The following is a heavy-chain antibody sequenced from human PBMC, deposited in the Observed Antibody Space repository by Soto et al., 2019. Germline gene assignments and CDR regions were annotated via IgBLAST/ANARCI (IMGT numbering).Heavy chain of an antibody. V-gene: IGHV3-66*01. CDR2: IYSGGST. CDR1: GFTVSNNY. J-gene: IGHJ3*02. Sequence: PGGSLRLSCAASGFTVSNNYMSWVRQAPGKGLEWVSVIYSGGSTYYADSVKGRFTISRDNSKNTLYLQMNSLRAEDTAVYYCARDQADWNDFRAHAFDIWGQGTMVTVSS. D-gene: IGHD1-1*01. CDR3: ARDQADWNDFRAHAFDI.